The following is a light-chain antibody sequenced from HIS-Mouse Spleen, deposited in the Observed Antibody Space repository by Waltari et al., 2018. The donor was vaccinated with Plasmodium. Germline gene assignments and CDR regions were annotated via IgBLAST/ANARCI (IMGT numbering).Light chain of an antibody. J-gene: IGLJ3*02. Sequence: SYELTQPPSVSVSPGQTARITCPGDALPKKYAYWYQHKSGQAPVLVIDEDSKRPSGIPERFSGSSSGTMATLTISGAQVEDEADYYWYSTDSSGNHRVFGGGTKLTVL. V-gene: IGLV3-10*01. CDR1: ALPKKY. CDR2: EDS. CDR3: YSTDSSGNHRV.